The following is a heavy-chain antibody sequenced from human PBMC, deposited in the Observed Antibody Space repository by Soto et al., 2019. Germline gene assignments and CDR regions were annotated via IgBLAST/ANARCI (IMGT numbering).Heavy chain of an antibody. CDR2: IVVGSGDT. Sequence: QMQLVQSGPEVKKPGTSVKVSCKASGFSFSDSVVQWVRQTRGHRLEWIGWIVVGSGDTNSAQKLQQRVNITRDMSTKTANLEVSGLRSDDTAVYYCAAERLMYGMDVWGQGTTVVVSS. CDR1: GFSFSDSV. CDR3: AAERLMYGMDV. J-gene: IGHJ6*02. V-gene: IGHV1-58*01.